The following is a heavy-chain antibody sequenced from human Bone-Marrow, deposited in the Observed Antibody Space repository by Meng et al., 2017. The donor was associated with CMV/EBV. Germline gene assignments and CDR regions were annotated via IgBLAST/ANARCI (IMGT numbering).Heavy chain of an antibody. V-gene: IGHV4-34*01. CDR1: GGSFSGYY. D-gene: IGHD1-26*01. CDR3: ARESEWELREGTTGASDY. Sequence: SQTLSLTCAVYGGSFSGYYWSWICQPPGKGLEWIGEINHSGSTNYNPSLKSRVTISVDTSKNQFSLKLSSVTAADTAVYYCARESEWELREGTTGASDYWGQGTLVTVSS. J-gene: IGHJ4*02. CDR2: INHSGST.